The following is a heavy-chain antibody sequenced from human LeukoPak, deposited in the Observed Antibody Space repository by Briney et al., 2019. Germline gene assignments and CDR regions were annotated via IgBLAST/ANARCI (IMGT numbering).Heavy chain of an antibody. D-gene: IGHD3-22*01. CDR2: IYTSGST. CDR3: ARDSGSNGFDI. V-gene: IGHV4-61*02. Sequence: PSQTLSLTCTVSGGSISSGSYYWSWIRQPAGKGLEWIGRIYTSGSTNYNPSLKSRVTISVDTSKKQFSLKLRSVTAADTAVYYCARDSGSNGFDIWGQGTMVTVSS. CDR1: GGSISSGSYY. J-gene: IGHJ3*02.